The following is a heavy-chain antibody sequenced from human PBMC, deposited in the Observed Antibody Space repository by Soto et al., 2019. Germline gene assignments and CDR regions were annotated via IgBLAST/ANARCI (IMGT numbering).Heavy chain of an antibody. D-gene: IGHD1-1*01. Sequence: QVHLVQSGAEVKKPGASVKVSCKGSGYAFTTYGITWVRQAPGQGLEWMGWISAHNGNTNYAQKLQGRVSVTRDTSTSTAYMVLRSLRSDDTAVYYCARGRYGDYWRQGALVTVSS. V-gene: IGHV1-18*01. J-gene: IGHJ4*02. CDR3: ARGRYGDY. CDR2: ISAHNGNT. CDR1: GYAFTTYG.